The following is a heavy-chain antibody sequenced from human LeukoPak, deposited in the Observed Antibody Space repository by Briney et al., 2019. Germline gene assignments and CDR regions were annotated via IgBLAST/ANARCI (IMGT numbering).Heavy chain of an antibody. CDR3: ARGPPGKLRFLEWNSPLDY. J-gene: IGHJ4*02. Sequence: ASVKVSCKASGYTFTGYYMNWVRQAPGQGLEWMGWINPHTDGTNYAQKFQGRVTMTRDTSISTAYMELSRLRSDDTAVYYCARGPPGKLRFLEWNSPLDYWDQGTLVTVSS. CDR1: GYTFTGYY. V-gene: IGHV1-2*02. D-gene: IGHD3-3*01. CDR2: INPHTDGT.